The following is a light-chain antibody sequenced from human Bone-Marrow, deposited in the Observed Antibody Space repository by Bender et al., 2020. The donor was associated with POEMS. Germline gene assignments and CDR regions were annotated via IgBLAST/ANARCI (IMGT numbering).Light chain of an antibody. V-gene: IGLV1-40*01. Sequence: SVLTQPPSASGTPGQRVTISCSGSTSNIGDNYVNWYQQLPGSAPKLLIYGYNNRPSGVPDRFSGSKSGTSASLAITGLQAEDEGDYYCQSYDNSLGGWVFGGGTKLTVL. CDR3: QSYDNSLGGWV. CDR1: TSNIGDNY. CDR2: GYN. J-gene: IGLJ3*02.